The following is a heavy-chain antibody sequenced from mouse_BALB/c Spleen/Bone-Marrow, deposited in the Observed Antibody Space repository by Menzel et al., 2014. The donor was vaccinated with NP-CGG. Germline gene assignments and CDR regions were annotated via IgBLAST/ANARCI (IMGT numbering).Heavy chain of an antibody. V-gene: IGHV1S135*01. CDR2: IDPFNGGT. J-gene: IGHJ3*01. D-gene: IGHD2-4*01. CDR3: AGSTMIAAWFAY. CDR1: GYSFTSYY. Sequence: EVKLMESGPELMKPGASVKISCKASGYSFTSYYMHWVKQSHGKSLEWIGYIDPFNGGTSYNQKFKGKATLTVDKSSSTAYMHLSSLTSEYSAVYYCAGSTMIAAWFAYWGQGTLVTVSA.